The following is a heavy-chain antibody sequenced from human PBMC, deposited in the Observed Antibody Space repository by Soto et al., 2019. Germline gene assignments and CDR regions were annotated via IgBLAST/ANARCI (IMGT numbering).Heavy chain of an antibody. CDR2: INHSGST. Sequence: QVQLHQWGAGLLKPSETLSLTCAFYGGSFTDYFWSWIRQPPGKGLEWIGEINHSGSTDHNPSLKSRVTISVDTSKTQFSLRLTSVTAADTAVYYCARANYYFGSGSYFRNNWFDPWGQGTLVTVSS. V-gene: IGHV4-34*01. D-gene: IGHD3-10*01. J-gene: IGHJ5*02. CDR3: ARANYYFGSGSYFRNNWFDP. CDR1: GGSFTDYF.